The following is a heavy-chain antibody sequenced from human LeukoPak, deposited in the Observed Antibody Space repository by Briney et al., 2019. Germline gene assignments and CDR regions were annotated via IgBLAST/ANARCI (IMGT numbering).Heavy chain of an antibody. D-gene: IGHD1-26*01. Sequence: ASVKVSCKASGYTFTGYYMHWVRQAPGQGLEWMGWINPNSGGTNSAQKFQGRVTMTRDTSISTAYMELSSLRSEDTAIYYCARDYTTSSPGGMYYWGQGTRVTVSS. J-gene: IGHJ4*02. CDR3: ARDYTTSSPGGMYY. CDR2: INPNSGGT. V-gene: IGHV1-2*02. CDR1: GYTFTGYY.